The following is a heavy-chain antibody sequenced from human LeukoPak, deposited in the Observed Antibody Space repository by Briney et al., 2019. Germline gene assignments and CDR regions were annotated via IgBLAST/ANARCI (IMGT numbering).Heavy chain of an antibody. CDR3: ARDVPPYSSVRAALDY. V-gene: IGHV1-2*02. D-gene: IGHD6-25*01. J-gene: IGHJ4*02. Sequence: ASVKVSCKASGYTFTDNYMHWVRQAPGQGLEWMGWINPNSGDTHYAQKFQGRVTMTSDTSITTAYMELTRLRSDDTAVYYCARDVPPYSSVRAALDYWGQGTLVTVSS. CDR1: GYTFTDNY. CDR2: INPNSGDT.